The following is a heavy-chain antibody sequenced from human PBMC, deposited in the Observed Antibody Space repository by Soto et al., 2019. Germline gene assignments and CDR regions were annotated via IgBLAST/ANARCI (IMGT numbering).Heavy chain of an antibody. V-gene: IGHV3-13*01. CDR2: IGTAGDT. Sequence: GGSLRLSCAASGFTFSSYDMHWVRQATGKGLEWVSAIGTAGDTYYPGSVKGRFTISRENAKNSLYLQMNSLRAEDTAVYYCARTPLSIAEGFPYFDYWGQGTLVTVSS. CDR3: ARTPLSIAEGFPYFDY. J-gene: IGHJ4*02. CDR1: GFTFSSYD. D-gene: IGHD6-6*01.